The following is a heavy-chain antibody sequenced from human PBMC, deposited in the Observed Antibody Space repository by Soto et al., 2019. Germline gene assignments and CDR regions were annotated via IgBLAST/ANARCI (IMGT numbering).Heavy chain of an antibody. D-gene: IGHD3-10*01. J-gene: IGHJ6*03. V-gene: IGHV4-59*01. CDR2: IYYSGST. Sequence: SETLSLTCTVSGGSISSYYWSWIRQPPGKGLEWIGYIYYSGSTNYNPSLKSRVTISVDTSKNQFSLKLSSVTAADTAVYYCATVLVHGEVGYQTYYGHAPYYYYMDVWGKGTTVTVSS. CDR1: GGSISSYY. CDR3: ATVLVHGEVGYQTYYGHAPYYYYMDV.